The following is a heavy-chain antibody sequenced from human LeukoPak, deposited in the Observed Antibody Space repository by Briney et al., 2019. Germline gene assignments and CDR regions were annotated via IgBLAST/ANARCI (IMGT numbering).Heavy chain of an antibody. D-gene: IGHD3-10*01. Sequence: WASVKVSCKVSGYTLTELSMHWVRQAPGKGLEWMGGFDPEDGETIYAQKFQGRVTITEDTSTDTAYVEMSDLKSGDTAVFYCAAMDRGIVVPYFEYWGQGTLVTVSS. CDR1: GYTLTELS. CDR3: AAMDRGIVVPYFEY. V-gene: IGHV1-24*01. CDR2: FDPEDGET. J-gene: IGHJ4*02.